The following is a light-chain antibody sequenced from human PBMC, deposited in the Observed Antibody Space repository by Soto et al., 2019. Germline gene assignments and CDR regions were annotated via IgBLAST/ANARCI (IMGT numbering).Light chain of an antibody. CDR3: QQYNKWPLIT. CDR2: DAS. V-gene: IGKV3-15*01. J-gene: IGKJ5*01. Sequence: EIVMTQSPATLSLSPGERATLSCRTSQSVSSKVAWYQQKPGQTPRLLLYDASTRAAGVPARFSGSGSGTELTLTISSLQSEDFAVYYCQQYNKWPLITFGQGTRLEIK. CDR1: QSVSSK.